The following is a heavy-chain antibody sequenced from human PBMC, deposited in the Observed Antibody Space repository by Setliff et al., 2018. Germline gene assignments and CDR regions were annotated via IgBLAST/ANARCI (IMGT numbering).Heavy chain of an antibody. J-gene: IGHJ6*03. CDR2: INHSGST. Sequence: PSETLSLTCAVCGGSFSGYYWSWIRQPPGKGLEWIGEINHSGSTNYNPSLKSRVTISVDTSKNQFSLKLSSVTAADTAVYYCARESRYGGYMDVWGKGTTVTVSS. D-gene: IGHD3-16*01. CDR3: ARESRYGGYMDV. CDR1: GGSFSGYY. V-gene: IGHV4-34*01.